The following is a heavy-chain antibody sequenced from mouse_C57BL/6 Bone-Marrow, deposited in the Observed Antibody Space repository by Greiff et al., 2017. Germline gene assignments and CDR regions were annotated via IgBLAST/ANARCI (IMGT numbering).Heavy chain of an antibody. CDR2: INPSNGGT. CDR3: ARMQLRLSTNYFDY. D-gene: IGHD3-2*02. Sequence: QVQLQQPGPELVKPGASVKLSCKASGYTFTSYRMNWVKQRPGQGLEWIGNINPSNGGTNYNEKFKSKATLTVDKSSSTAYMQLSSLTSEDSAVYYCARMQLRLSTNYFDYWGQGTTLTVSS. CDR1: GYTFTSYR. V-gene: IGHV1-53*01. J-gene: IGHJ2*01.